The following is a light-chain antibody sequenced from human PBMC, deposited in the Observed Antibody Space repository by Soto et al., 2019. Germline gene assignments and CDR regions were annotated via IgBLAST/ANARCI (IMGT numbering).Light chain of an antibody. V-gene: IGKV3-11*01. Sequence: EIVLTQSLATLSLSPGERATLSCRASQSVSSYLAWYQQKPGQAPSLLIYDASNRATGIPARFSVSGSGTDFTLTISSLEPEDFAVYYCQQRSNWPLPFGGGKKVDIK. CDR1: QSVSSY. CDR2: DAS. J-gene: IGKJ4*01. CDR3: QQRSNWPLP.